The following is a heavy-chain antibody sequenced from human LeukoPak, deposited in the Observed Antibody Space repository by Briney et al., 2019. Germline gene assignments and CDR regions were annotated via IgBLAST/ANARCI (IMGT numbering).Heavy chain of an antibody. CDR3: ARSITIFGVAGPFDP. V-gene: IGHV1-69*13. CDR2: IIPIFGTA. D-gene: IGHD3-3*01. Sequence: SVKVSCKASGGTFSSYAISWVRQAPGQWLEWMGGIIPIFGTANYAQKFQGRVTITADESTSTAYMELSSLRSEDTAVYYCARSITIFGVAGPFDPWGQGTLVTVSS. J-gene: IGHJ5*02. CDR1: GGTFSSYA.